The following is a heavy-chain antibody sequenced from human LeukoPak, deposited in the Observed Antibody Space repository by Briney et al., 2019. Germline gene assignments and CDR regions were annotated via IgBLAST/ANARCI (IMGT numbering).Heavy chain of an antibody. CDR1: GYTFTTYE. Sequence: ASVKVSCKASGYTFTTYEIHWVRQATGQGLEWMGWMNPNSGNTGYVQNFQGRVTITRTTSINTAYMELSSLRSEDTAVYYCASLRDCSGGSCYPPFDYWGQGTLVTVSS. J-gene: IGHJ4*02. CDR2: MNPNSGNT. CDR3: ASLRDCSGGSCYPPFDY. D-gene: IGHD2-15*01. V-gene: IGHV1-8*03.